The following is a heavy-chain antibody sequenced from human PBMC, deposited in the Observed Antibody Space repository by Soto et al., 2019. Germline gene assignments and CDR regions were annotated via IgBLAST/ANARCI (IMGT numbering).Heavy chain of an antibody. CDR3: ARLIAIFGVITKYYLDY. Sequence: SETLSLTCTVSGGSISSSSYYWGCIRQPPGKGLEWIGNIYYSGSTNYNPSLKSRVTMSVDTSKNQFSLRLSSVTAADTAVYYCARLIAIFGVITKYYLDYWGQGTLATVSS. CDR1: GGSISSSSYY. CDR2: IYYSGST. J-gene: IGHJ4*02. D-gene: IGHD3-3*01. V-gene: IGHV4-39*07.